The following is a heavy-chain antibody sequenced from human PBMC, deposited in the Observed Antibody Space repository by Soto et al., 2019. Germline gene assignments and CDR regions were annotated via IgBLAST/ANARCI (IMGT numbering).Heavy chain of an antibody. CDR1: GFTFSSYA. J-gene: IGHJ4*02. CDR3: AGRSRSALPY. CDR2: ISYDGSNK. Sequence: QVQLVESGGGVVQPGRSLRLSCAASGFTFSSYAMHWVRQAPGKGLEWVAVISYDGSNKYYADSVKGRFTISRDNSQNPLYLPMNRLRAEDTAVYYCAGRSRSALPYWGQGTLVTVSS. V-gene: IGHV3-30-3*01.